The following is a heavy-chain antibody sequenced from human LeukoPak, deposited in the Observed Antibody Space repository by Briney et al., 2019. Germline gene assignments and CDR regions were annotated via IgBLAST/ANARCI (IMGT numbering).Heavy chain of an antibody. CDR2: ISGSGGST. CDR1: GFTFSSYA. J-gene: IGHJ4*02. D-gene: IGHD3-3*01. Sequence: QTGGSLRLSCAPSGFTFSSYAMSWARQAPGKGLEWVSAISGSGGSTYYADSVKGRFTISRDNSKNTLYLQMNSLRAEDTAVYYCAKDTVVFITIFGVVTEAFDYWGQGTLVTVSS. V-gene: IGHV3-23*01. CDR3: AKDTVVFITIFGVVTEAFDY.